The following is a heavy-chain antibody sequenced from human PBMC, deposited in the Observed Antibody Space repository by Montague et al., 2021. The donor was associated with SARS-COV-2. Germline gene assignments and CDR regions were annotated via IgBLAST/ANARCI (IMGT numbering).Heavy chain of an antibody. V-gene: IGHV6-1*01. CDR2: TYYRSKWYN. Sequence: CAISGDSVGGERAGWNWNRQSPGSGLERLGRTYYRSKWYNDYAVSVKSRITINPDTSKNQISLQLNSVTPEDTAVYYCARTSASSDYWGQGTLVTVSS. CDR3: ARTSASSDY. CDR1: GDSVGGERAG. J-gene: IGHJ4*02. D-gene: IGHD1-26*01.